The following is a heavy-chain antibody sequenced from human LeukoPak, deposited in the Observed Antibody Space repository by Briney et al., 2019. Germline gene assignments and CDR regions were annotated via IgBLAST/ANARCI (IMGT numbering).Heavy chain of an antibody. D-gene: IGHD6-13*01. CDR2: ISYDGSNK. V-gene: IGHV3-30-3*01. J-gene: IGHJ4*02. CDR3: ARSSWLAKFDY. CDR1: GFTFSSYA. Sequence: GGSLGLSCAASGFTFSSYAMHWVRQAPGKGLEWVAVISYDGSNKYYADSVKGRFTISRDNSKNTLYLQMNSLRAEDTAVYYCARSSWLAKFDYWGQGTLVTVSS.